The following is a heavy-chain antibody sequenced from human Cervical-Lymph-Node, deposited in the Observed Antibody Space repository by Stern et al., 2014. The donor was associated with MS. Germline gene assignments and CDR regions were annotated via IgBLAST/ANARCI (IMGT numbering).Heavy chain of an antibody. Sequence: VQLLESGAEVKKPGSSVKVSCKASGGTFSNYATSWVRQAPGQGLEWMGGIVPLFGKPNYAQKFQGRVTITAHASTSPGYMDLSSLRSEDTAVYYCASPLTATSVPFGYYGMDVWGQGTTVTVS. CDR1: GGTFSNYA. D-gene: IGHD4-17*01. J-gene: IGHJ6*02. CDR2: IVPLFGKP. V-gene: IGHV1-69*01. CDR3: ASPLTATSVPFGYYGMDV.